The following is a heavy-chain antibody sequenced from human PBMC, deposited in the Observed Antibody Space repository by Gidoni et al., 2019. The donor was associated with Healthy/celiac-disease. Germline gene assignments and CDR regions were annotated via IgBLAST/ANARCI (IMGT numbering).Heavy chain of an antibody. V-gene: IGHV1-46*03. Sequence: QVQLVQSGAEVKKPGASVKVSCKASGYTFTSYYMHWVRQAPGQGLEWMGIINPSGGSTSYAQKFQGRVTMTRDTSTSTVYMELSSLRSEDTAVYYCARAEGYYDSSGYYYVTTPFDYWGQGTLVTVSS. CDR3: ARAEGYYDSSGYYYVTTPFDY. CDR2: INPSGGST. D-gene: IGHD3-22*01. CDR1: GYTFTSYY. J-gene: IGHJ4*02.